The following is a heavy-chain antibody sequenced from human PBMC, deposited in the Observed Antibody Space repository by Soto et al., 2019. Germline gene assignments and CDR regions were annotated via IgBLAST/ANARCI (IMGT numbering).Heavy chain of an antibody. CDR2: IYYSGST. D-gene: IGHD3-22*01. J-gene: IGHJ6*02. CDR3: ARRLYYDSSGFEGGGMDV. Sequence: PSETLSLTCTVSGGSIGSSSYYWGWIRQPPGKGLEWIGSIYYSGSTYYNPSLKSRVTISVDTSKNQFSLKLSSVTAADTAVYYCARRLYYDSSGFEGGGMDVWGQGTTVT. CDR1: GGSIGSSSYY. V-gene: IGHV4-39*01.